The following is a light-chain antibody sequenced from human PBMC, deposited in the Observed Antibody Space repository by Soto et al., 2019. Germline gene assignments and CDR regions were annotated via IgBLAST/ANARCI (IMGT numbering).Light chain of an antibody. Sequence: SYELTQPPSVSVAPGQTARFTCGENNIGSKRVHWYQQKPGQAPVVVVYHDSDRPSGIPERFSGSNSGNTATLTISAVDAGDEAAYFCQVWDNYSDHVVFGAGTQLTVL. V-gene: IGLV3-21*02. CDR3: QVWDNYSDHVV. CDR2: HDS. CDR1: NIGSKR. J-gene: IGLJ3*02.